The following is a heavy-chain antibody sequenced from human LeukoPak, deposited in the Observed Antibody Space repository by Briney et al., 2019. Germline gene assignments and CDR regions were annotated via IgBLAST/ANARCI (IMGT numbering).Heavy chain of an antibody. Sequence: GGSLRLSCAASGFTFSDYYMSWIRQAPGKGLEWVSYISSSGSTIYYADSVKGRFTISRDNAKNSLYLQMNSLRAEDTAVYYCARRYCRSTSCYGEGTEYYFDYWGQGTLVTVSS. CDR2: ISSSGSTI. J-gene: IGHJ4*02. D-gene: IGHD2-2*01. V-gene: IGHV3-11*01. CDR1: GFTFSDYY. CDR3: ARRYCRSTSCYGEGTEYYFDY.